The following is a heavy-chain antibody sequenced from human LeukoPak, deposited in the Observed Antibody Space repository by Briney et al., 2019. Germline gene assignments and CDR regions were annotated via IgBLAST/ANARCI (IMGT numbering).Heavy chain of an antibody. V-gene: IGHV1-8*03. D-gene: IGHD2-2*01. CDR3: ALISYCTSITCYFLDY. Sequence: ASVKVSCKASGYTFTSYDINWVRQATGQGPEWVGRMNPIGGHTDYAQKFQGRVTITRDTSISTAYLELSSLRSEDTAVYYCALISYCTSITCYFLDYWGQGTLVTVSS. CDR2: MNPIGGHT. J-gene: IGHJ4*02. CDR1: GYTFTSYD.